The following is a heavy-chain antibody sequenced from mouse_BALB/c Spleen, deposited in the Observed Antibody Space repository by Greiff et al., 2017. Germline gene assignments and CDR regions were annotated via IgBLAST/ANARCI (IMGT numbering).Heavy chain of an antibody. Sequence: QVQLQQSGAELVKPGASVKLSCKASGYTFTSYYMYWVKQRPGQGLEWIGEINPSNGGTNFNEKFKSKATLTVDKSSSTAYMQLSSLTSEDSAVYYCTRSYYGNYAWFAYWGQGTLVTVSA. CDR3: TRSYYGNYAWFAY. J-gene: IGHJ3*01. D-gene: IGHD2-10*01. CDR2: INPSNGGT. V-gene: IGHV1S81*02. CDR1: GYTFTSYY.